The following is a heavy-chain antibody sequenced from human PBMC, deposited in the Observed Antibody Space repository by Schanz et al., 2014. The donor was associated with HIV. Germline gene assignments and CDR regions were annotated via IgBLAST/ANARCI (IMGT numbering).Heavy chain of an antibody. V-gene: IGHV3-30*18. D-gene: IGHD6-19*01. CDR3: AKRGVAAEFEY. J-gene: IGHJ4*02. CDR2: ISFDGATT. CDR1: RLTFSGYS. Sequence: VQLVESGGGLVKPGGSLRLACAGSRLTFSGYSMNWVRQTPEKGLEWVALISFDGATTSYVDSVEGRFTISRDNVKNTLSLQMSSLRIEDTALYYCAKRGVAAEFEYWGQGTLVTVSS.